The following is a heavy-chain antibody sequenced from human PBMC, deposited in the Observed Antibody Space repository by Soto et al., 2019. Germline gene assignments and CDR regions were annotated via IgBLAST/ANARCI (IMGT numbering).Heavy chain of an antibody. V-gene: IGHV1-46*01. CDR2: INPSGGST. D-gene: IGHD2-15*01. CDR3: ARVFGFCSGGSCYFDY. J-gene: IGHJ4*02. Sequence: ASVKVSCKASGYTFTNYFMHWVRQAPGQGLEWMGIINPSGGSTRYVQKFQGRVTMTRDTSTNTVYMELSSLRSEDTAIYYCARVFGFCSGGSCYFDYWGQGTLVTVSS. CDR1: GYTFTNYF.